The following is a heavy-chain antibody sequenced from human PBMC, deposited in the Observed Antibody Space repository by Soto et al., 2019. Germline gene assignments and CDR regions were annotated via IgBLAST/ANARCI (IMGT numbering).Heavy chain of an antibody. V-gene: IGHV3-23*01. D-gene: IGHD2-8*01. CDR3: AKACTNGVCYIDY. J-gene: IGHJ4*02. CDR2: ISGSGVST. Sequence: GGSLRLSCAASGFTFRSYAMSWVRQAPGKGLEWVSAISGSGVSTYYADSVKGRFTTSRDNSKNTLYLQMNSLRAEDTAVYYCAKACTNGVCYIDYWGQGTLVTVSS. CDR1: GFTFRSYA.